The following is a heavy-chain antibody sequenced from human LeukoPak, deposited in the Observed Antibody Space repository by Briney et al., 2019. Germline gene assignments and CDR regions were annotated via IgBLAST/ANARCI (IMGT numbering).Heavy chain of an antibody. D-gene: IGHD6-19*01. V-gene: IGHV1-2*02. CDR2: INPNSGGT. J-gene: IGHJ4*02. Sequence: ASVKVSCKASGYTFTSYYMHWVRQAPGQGLEWMGWINPNSGGTNYAQKFQGRVTMTRDTSISTAYMELSSLRSEDTAVYYCATEVAGKRYYFDYWGQGTLVTVSS. CDR3: ATEVAGKRYYFDY. CDR1: GYTFTSYY.